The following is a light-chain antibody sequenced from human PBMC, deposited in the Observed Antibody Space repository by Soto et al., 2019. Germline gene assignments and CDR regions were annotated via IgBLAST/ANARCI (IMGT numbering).Light chain of an antibody. CDR1: RTDVDNYAY. CDR3: TLYTSSTPFYV. V-gene: IGLV2-14*03. Sequence: QTVLTQPASVSGSPGQSIAISYTGDRTDVDNYAYVSCYRQHPGQVPQLIIYVVSNRPSAASNRLTGSNSGNTASLTLPGLQSEDEADYYCTLYTSSTPFYVVGTGTKVPVL. J-gene: IGLJ1*01. CDR2: VVS.